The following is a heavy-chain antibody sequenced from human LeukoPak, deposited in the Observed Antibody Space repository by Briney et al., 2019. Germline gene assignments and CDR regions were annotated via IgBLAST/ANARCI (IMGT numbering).Heavy chain of an antibody. V-gene: IGHV4-4*07. CDR1: GGSISSYY. D-gene: IGHD1-26*01. CDR3: ARDRGGSYYRRIYYFDY. CDR2: IYTSGST. Sequence: PSETLSLTCTVSGGSISSYYWSWIRQPAGKGLEWIGRIYTSGSTNYNPSLKSRVTMSVDPSKNQFSLKLSSVTAADTAVYYRARDRGGSYYRRIYYFDYWGQGTLVTVSS. J-gene: IGHJ4*02.